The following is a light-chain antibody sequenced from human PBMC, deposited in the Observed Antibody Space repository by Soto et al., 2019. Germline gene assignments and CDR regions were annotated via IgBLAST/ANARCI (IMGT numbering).Light chain of an antibody. CDR3: CSYAGVRV. J-gene: IGLJ2*01. CDR1: SSDVGGYNY. CDR2: DVS. V-gene: IGLV2-11*01. Sequence: QSALTQPRSVSGSPGQSVTISCTGTSSDVGGYNYVSWYQQHPGKAPKLMIYDVSKRPSGVPDRFSGSKSGNTASLTISGLQAEDEADYYCCSYAGVRVFGGGTKLTVL.